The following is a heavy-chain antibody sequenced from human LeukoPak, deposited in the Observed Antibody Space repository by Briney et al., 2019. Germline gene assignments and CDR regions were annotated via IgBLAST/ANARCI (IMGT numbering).Heavy chain of an antibody. CDR2: ISGSGNTI. Sequence: GGSLRLSCAASGFTFTSYEMNWVRQAPGKGLEWVSYISGSGNTIYYAGSVKGRFTISRDNAKNSVNLQMNSLGAEDTAVYYCARDHFDYWGQGTLVTVSS. CDR3: ARDHFDY. V-gene: IGHV3-48*03. J-gene: IGHJ4*02. CDR1: GFTFTSYE.